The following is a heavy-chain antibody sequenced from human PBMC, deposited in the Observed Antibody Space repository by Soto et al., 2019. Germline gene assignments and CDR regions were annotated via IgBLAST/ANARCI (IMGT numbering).Heavy chain of an antibody. D-gene: IGHD3-10*01. Sequence: VQLVQSGGGVVQPGKSLRLSCEVFGLTFSDFGMHWVRQAPGKGLEWVAVIWYDGTNAYYADSAKGRFSVSRDNSKNTLYLEMNNLRAEDTAVYFCARDPLLIGGPSGRMGGYFDFWGQGDLVTVSS. CDR1: GLTFSDFG. J-gene: IGHJ4*02. V-gene: IGHV3-33*01. CDR2: IWYDGTNA. CDR3: ARDPLLIGGPSGRMGGYFDF.